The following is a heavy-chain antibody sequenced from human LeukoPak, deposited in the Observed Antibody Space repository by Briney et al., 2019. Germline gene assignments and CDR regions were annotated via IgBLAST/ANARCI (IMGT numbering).Heavy chain of an antibody. CDR3: ARHIGGGIEDMDV. D-gene: IGHD3-16*02. CDR1: GGSIGTYY. CDR2: IYVTGT. Sequence: SETLSLTCTVSGGSIGTYYWSWIRQSPGKGLGWIGYIYVTGTRYNPYLQSRVTISVDRSRNQFFLKMSSVTAADTAVYYCARHIGGGIEDMDVWGKGTKVIVSS. V-gene: IGHV4-59*08. J-gene: IGHJ6*03.